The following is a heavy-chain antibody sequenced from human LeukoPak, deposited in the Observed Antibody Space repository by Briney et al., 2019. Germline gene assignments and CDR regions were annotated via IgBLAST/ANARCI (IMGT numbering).Heavy chain of an antibody. J-gene: IGHJ4*02. Sequence: GASVKVSCKASGYTFTSDYMHCVRQARGQGLEWMGIIDPGGGSTGYAQNFQGRVTMTRDTSTSTVYMELSSLRSEDTAVYYCARYNSDYMGRDYWGQGTLVTVSS. CDR3: ARYNSDYMGRDY. CDR1: GYTFTSDY. CDR2: IDPGGGST. D-gene: IGHD4-11*01. V-gene: IGHV1-46*01.